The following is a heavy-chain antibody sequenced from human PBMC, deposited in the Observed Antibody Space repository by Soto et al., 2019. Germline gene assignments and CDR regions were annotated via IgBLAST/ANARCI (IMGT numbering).Heavy chain of an antibody. Sequence: GGSLRLSCAASGFTFSSYAMSWVRQAPGKGLEWVSAISGSGGSTYYADSVKGRFTISRDNSKNTLYLQMNSLGAEDTAVYYCAKGGVLMVAAPDYFDYWGQGTLVTVSS. CDR2: ISGSGGST. J-gene: IGHJ4*02. CDR3: AKGGVLMVAAPDYFDY. V-gene: IGHV3-23*01. D-gene: IGHD2-15*01. CDR1: GFTFSSYA.